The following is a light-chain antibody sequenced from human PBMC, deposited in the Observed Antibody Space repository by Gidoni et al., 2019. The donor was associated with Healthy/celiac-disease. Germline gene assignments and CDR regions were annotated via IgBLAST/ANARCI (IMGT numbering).Light chain of an antibody. CDR2: WAS. Sequence: DIVMTQSPDSLAVSLGERATINCKSSQSVLYSSNNKNYLAWYQQKPGHPPKLLIYWASTRESGVPDRFSGSGSGTDFTLTISSLQAEDVAVYYCQQYYSTPQKYTFGQGTKLEIK. V-gene: IGKV4-1*01. CDR1: QSVLYSSNNKNY. CDR3: QQYYSTPQKYT. J-gene: IGKJ2*01.